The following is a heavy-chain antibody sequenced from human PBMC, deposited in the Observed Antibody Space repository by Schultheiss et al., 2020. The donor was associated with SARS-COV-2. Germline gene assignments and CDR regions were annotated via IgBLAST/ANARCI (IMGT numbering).Heavy chain of an antibody. Sequence: SQTLSLTCPVSGGSISSYYWSWIRQPAGKGLEWIGYIYYSGSTNYNPSLKSRVTISVDTSKNQFSLKLSSVTAADTAVYYCARVDGGDGAFDIWGQGTMVTVSS. CDR3: ARVDGGDGAFDI. V-gene: IGHV4-59*01. CDR2: IYYSGST. J-gene: IGHJ3*02. CDR1: GGSISSYY. D-gene: IGHD2-21*01.